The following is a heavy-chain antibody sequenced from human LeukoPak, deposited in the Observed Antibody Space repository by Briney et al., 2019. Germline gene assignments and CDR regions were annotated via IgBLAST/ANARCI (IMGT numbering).Heavy chain of an antibody. Sequence: SKTLSLTCRDCGGYSSSDYWSWIRQPTGKGLEWFGYIYTSGSTNYNPSLKSRVTISVDTSKNQFSLKLSSVTAADTAVYYCAKSPGRTRYYYYYMDVWGKGATVTVSS. CDR2: IYTSGST. CDR1: GGYSSSDY. J-gene: IGHJ6*03. V-gene: IGHV4-4*09. CDR3: AKSPGRTRYYYYYMDV.